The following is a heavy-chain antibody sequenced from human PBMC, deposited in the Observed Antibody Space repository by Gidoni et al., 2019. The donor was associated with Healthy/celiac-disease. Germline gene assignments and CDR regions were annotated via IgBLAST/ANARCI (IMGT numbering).Heavy chain of an antibody. J-gene: IGHJ3*02. V-gene: IGHV4-59*01. Sequence: QVQLHESGPGLVKPSETLSLTCPVSGGSISSYYWSWIRQPPGKGLEWIGYIYYSGSTNYNPSLKSRVTISVDTSKNQFSLKLSSVTAADTAVYYCARGYGTGAFDIWGQGTMVTVSS. CDR3: ARGYGTGAFDI. D-gene: IGHD4-17*01. CDR2: IYYSGST. CDR1: GGSISSYY.